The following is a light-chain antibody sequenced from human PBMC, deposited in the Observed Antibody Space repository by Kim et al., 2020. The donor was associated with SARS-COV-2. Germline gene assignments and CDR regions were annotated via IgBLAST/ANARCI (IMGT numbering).Light chain of an antibody. J-gene: IGKJ1*01. CDR1: QSVSGN. CDR2: DAS. Sequence: VSPGERATLSCRASQSVSGNLAWYQQKPGKAPRLLIYDASTRATDIPARFSGSGSGTEFTLTISSLQSEDFAVYYCQQYDNWPLTFGQGTKVDIK. V-gene: IGKV3-15*01. CDR3: QQYDNWPLT.